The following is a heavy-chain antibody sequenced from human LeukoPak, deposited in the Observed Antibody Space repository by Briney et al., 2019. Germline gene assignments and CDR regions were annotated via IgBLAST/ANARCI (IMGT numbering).Heavy chain of an antibody. J-gene: IGHJ4*02. D-gene: IGHD6-13*01. CDR1: GFTVSSNY. CDR2: IYYSGST. V-gene: IGHV4-59*05. Sequence: NAGGSLRLSCAASGFTVSSNYMSWVRQAPGKGLEWIGSIYYSGSTYYNPSLKSRVTISVDTSKNQFSLKLSSVTAADTAVYYCATQGGSSWYYFDYWGQGTLVTVSS. CDR3: ATQGGSSWYYFDY.